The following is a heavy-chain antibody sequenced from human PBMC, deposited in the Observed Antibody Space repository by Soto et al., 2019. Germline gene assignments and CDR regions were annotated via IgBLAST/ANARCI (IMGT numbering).Heavy chain of an antibody. V-gene: IGHV4-4*02. Sequence: PSETLSLTCAVSGGSISSNNWWSWVRQPPGKGLQWIGEIHHSGYTNYNPSLESRVTISVDKSKNHFSLKVSSVTAADTAVYYCARDRQFYGSGSHYVNTMDVWGQGTTVTVSS. J-gene: IGHJ6*02. D-gene: IGHD3-10*01. CDR3: ARDRQFYGSGSHYVNTMDV. CDR2: IHHSGYT. CDR1: GGSISSNNW.